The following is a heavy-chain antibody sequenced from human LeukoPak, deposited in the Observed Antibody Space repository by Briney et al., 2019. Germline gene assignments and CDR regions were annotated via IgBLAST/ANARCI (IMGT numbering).Heavy chain of an antibody. V-gene: IGHV4-39*07. Sequence: SETLSLTCTVSGGSISSSSYYWGWIRQPPGKGLEWIGSIYYSGSTYYNPSLKSRVTISVDTSKNQFSLKLSSVTAADTAVYYCARDRPTENWFDPWGQGTLVTASS. CDR2: IYYSGST. CDR3: ARDRPTENWFDP. CDR1: GGSISSSSYY. J-gene: IGHJ5*02. D-gene: IGHD1-14*01.